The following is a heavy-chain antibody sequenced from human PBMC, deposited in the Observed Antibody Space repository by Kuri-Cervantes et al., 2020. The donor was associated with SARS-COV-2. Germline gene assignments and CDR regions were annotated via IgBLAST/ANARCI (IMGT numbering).Heavy chain of an antibody. CDR3: ARADPPLAYCGGDCRLFDY. J-gene: IGHJ4*02. CDR1: GYTFTGYY. D-gene: IGHD2-21*02. V-gene: IGHV1-2*02. CDR2: INPNSGGT. Sequence: ASVKVSCKASGYTFTGYYVHWVRQAPGQGLEWMGWINPNSGGTNYAQKFQGRVTMTRDTSISTAYMELSRLRSDDTAVYYCARADPPLAYCGGDCRLFDYWGQGTLVTVSS.